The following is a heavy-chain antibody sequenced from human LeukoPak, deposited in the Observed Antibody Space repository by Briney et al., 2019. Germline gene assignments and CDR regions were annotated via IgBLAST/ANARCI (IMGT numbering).Heavy chain of an antibody. Sequence: GGSLRLSCAASGFTFSSYAMHWVRQAPGKGLEWVAVISYDGSNKYYADSVKGRFTISRDNAKNSLYLQMNSLRAEDTAVYYCARDGGPGYSSSWYLYWGQGTLVTVSS. CDR1: GFTFSSYA. CDR3: ARDGGPGYSSSWYLY. J-gene: IGHJ4*02. D-gene: IGHD6-13*01. CDR2: ISYDGSNK. V-gene: IGHV3-30*04.